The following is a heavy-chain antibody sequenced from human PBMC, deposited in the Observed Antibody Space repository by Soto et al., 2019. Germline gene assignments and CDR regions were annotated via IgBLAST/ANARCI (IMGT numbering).Heavy chain of an antibody. CDR1: GFTFSRYW. CDR3: ARGAFGYDILTGYYDY. V-gene: IGHV3-7*01. J-gene: IGHJ4*02. CDR2: IKQDGSEK. D-gene: IGHD3-9*01. Sequence: GGSLRLSCAASGFTFSRYWVSWVRQAPGKGLEWVANIKQDGSEKYYVDSVKGRFIISRDNAKNSLYLQMNSLRPEDTAVYYCARGAFGYDILTGYYDYWGQGTLVTVSS.